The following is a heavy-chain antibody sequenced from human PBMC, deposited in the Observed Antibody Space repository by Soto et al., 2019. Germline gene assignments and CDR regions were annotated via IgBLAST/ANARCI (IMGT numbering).Heavy chain of an antibody. V-gene: IGHV4-59*08. CDR3: ATHFLHDKFNPWFDP. CDR2: IYYSGST. CDR1: GGSISSYY. J-gene: IGHJ5*02. D-gene: IGHD3-3*01. Sequence: SETLSLTCTVSGGSISSYYWSWIRQPPGKGLEWIGYIYYSGSTNYNPSLKSRGTISVDTSKNQFSLKLSSVTAADTAVYYCATHFLHDKFNPWFDPWGQGTLVPVSS.